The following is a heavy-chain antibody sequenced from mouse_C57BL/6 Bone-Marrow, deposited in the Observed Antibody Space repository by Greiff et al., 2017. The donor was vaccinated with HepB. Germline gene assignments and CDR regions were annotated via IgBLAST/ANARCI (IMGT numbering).Heavy chain of an antibody. CDR1: YFAFMASA. CDR3: AMYGSRLYDAMDY. Sequence: QVQLQQSGAELVRPGSSVKLSCKDSYFAFMASAMHWVKQRPGHGLEWIGSFTMYSDATEYSENFKGKATLTADTSSSTAYMELSSLTSDDSAVYYCAMYGSRLYDAMDYWCRGTAVTVSA. J-gene: IGHJ4*01. CDR2: FTMYSDAT. D-gene: IGHD1-1*01. V-gene: IGHV1-49*01.